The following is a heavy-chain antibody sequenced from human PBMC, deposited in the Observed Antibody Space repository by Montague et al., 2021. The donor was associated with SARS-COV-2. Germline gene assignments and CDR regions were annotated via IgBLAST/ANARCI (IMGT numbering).Heavy chain of an antibody. Sequence: SETLSLTCTVSGGSISSSSYYWGRIRQPPGKGLEWIGNIYYSGSTYYNPSLKSRVTISVDRSKNQFSLKLSSVTAADTAVYYCARRPLTTMILVVITQPRRYFDLWGRGTLVTVSS. CDR3: ARRPLTTMILVVITQPRRYFDL. CDR2: IYYSGST. CDR1: GGSISSSSYY. V-gene: IGHV4-39*01. J-gene: IGHJ2*01. D-gene: IGHD3-22*01.